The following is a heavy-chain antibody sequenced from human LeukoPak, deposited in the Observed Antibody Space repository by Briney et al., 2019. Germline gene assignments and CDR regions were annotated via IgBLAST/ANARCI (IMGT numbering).Heavy chain of an antibody. CDR3: ARPYSNYTLYFDY. CDR2: INHSGST. CDR1: GGSSSGYY. J-gene: IGHJ4*02. Sequence: PSETLSLTCAVYGGSSSGYYWSWIRQPPGKGLEWIGEINHSGSTNYNPSLKSRVTISVDTSKNQFSLKLSSVTAADTAVYYCARPYSNYTLYFDYWGQGTLVTVSS. V-gene: IGHV4-34*01. D-gene: IGHD4-11*01.